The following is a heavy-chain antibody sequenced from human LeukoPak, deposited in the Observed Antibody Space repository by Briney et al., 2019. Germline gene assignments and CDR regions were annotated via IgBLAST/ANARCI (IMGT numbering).Heavy chain of an antibody. CDR1: GGSISSYY. J-gene: IGHJ6*02. D-gene: IGHD3-10*01. V-gene: IGHV4-59*12. CDR3: ASILWFEELYGMDV. CDR2: IYHSGNT. Sequence: PSETLSLTCTVSGGSISSYYWSWIRQPPGKGLEWIGSIYHSGNTYYNPSLKSRVTISVDRSRNQFSLKLSSVTAADTAVYYCASILWFEELYGMDVWGQGTTVTVSS.